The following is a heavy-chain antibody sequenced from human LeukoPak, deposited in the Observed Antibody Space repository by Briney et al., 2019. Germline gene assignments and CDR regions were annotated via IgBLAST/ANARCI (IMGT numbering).Heavy chain of an antibody. D-gene: IGHD3-22*01. CDR3: ARDLGSSGSYFFDY. CDR1: GFIFSNYW. Sequence: GGSLRLSCAASGFIFSNYWMSWVRQAPGKGPEWVANIKPDGSEKYYVDSVKGRFTISRDNAKNSLYLQMNSLRAEDTAFYYCARDLGSSGSYFFDYWGQGTLVTVSS. J-gene: IGHJ4*02. CDR2: IKPDGSEK. V-gene: IGHV3-7*01.